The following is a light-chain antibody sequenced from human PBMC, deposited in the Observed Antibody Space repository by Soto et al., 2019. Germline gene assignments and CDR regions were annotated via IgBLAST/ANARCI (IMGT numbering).Light chain of an antibody. Sequence: QSALTQPASVSGSPGQSITISCTGTSSDVGSYNLVSWYQQHPGKAPKLMIYEGSKRPSGVSNRFSGSKSGNTASLTISGLQAEDEADYYCCSYASSRSLVFGGGTNLTVL. J-gene: IGLJ2*01. V-gene: IGLV2-23*01. CDR2: EGS. CDR3: CSYASSRSLV. CDR1: SSDVGSYNL.